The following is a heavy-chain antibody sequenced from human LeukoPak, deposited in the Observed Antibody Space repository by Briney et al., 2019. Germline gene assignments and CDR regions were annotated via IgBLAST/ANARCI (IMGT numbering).Heavy chain of an antibody. D-gene: IGHD6-19*01. Sequence: PGGSLRLSCAASGFTVSSNYMSWVRQAPGKGLEWVSVIYSGGSTYYADSVKGRFTISRDNSKNTLYLQMNSLRAEDTAVYYRAREGGPYSSGFPFDYWGQGTLVTVSS. V-gene: IGHV3-66*01. J-gene: IGHJ4*02. CDR2: IYSGGST. CDR3: AREGGPYSSGFPFDY. CDR1: GFTVSSNY.